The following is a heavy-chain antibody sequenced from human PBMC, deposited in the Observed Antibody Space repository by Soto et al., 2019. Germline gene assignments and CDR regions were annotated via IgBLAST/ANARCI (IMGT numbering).Heavy chain of an antibody. Sequence: QLQLQESGPGLVKPSETLSLTCTVSGGSISSSSYYWGWIRQPPGKGLEWIGSIYYSGSTYYNPSLKSRVTISVDTSKNQFSLKLSSVTAADTAVYYCARGPKELWSHNWFDPWGQGTLVTVSS. CDR2: IYYSGST. J-gene: IGHJ5*02. CDR3: ARGPKELWSHNWFDP. V-gene: IGHV4-39*01. D-gene: IGHD5-18*01. CDR1: GGSISSSSYY.